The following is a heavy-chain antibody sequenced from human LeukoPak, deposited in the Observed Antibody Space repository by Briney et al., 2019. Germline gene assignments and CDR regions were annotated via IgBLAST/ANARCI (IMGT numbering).Heavy chain of an antibody. Sequence: GGSLRLSCAASGFTFSSYSMNWVRQAPGRGLEWVSYISSSSNTIHYAESVKGRFTISRDNAKNSLYLQMNSLRAEDTAVYYCARGLSPYYYYYMDVWGKGTTVTVSS. CDR2: ISSSSNTI. J-gene: IGHJ6*03. CDR1: GFTFSSYS. V-gene: IGHV3-48*01. CDR3: ARGLSPYYYYYMDV.